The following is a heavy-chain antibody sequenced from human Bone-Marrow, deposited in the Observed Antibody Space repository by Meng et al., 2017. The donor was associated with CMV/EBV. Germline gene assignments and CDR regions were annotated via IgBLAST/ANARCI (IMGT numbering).Heavy chain of an antibody. J-gene: IGHJ4*02. CDR2: IIPIFDTA. CDR3: ARLGAYYYDSSGYWVDY. CDR1: GTFSSYA. V-gene: IGHV1-69*06. D-gene: IGHD3-22*01. Sequence: GTFSSYAISWVRQAPGQGLEWMGGIIPIFDTANYAQKFQGRVTITADKSTSTAYMELSSLRSEDTAVYYCARLGAYYYDSSGYWVDYWGQGTLVTVSS.